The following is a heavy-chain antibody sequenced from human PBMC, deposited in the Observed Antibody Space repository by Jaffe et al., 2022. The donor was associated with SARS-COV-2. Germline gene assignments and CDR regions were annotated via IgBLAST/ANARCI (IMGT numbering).Heavy chain of an antibody. CDR2: IKQDGGEK. J-gene: IGHJ4*02. CDR3: ARDKGGNTFDY. V-gene: IGHV3-7*01. D-gene: IGHD2-15*01. CDR1: GFTFRGHW. Sequence: EVQLVESGGGLVQPGGSLRLSCAASGFTFRGHWMSWVRQTPEKGLEWVANIKQDGGEKYYVDSVEGRFTISRDNAEDSLYLQMNSLRAEDTAMYYCARDKGGNTFDYWGQGTLVTVSS.